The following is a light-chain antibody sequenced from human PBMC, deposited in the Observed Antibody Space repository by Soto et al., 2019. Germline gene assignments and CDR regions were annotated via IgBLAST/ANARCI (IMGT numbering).Light chain of an antibody. CDR2: DVS. CDR1: SSDVGGYNY. J-gene: IGLJ1*01. V-gene: IGLV2-14*01. CDR3: SSYTSSSTPYV. Sequence: QSVLTQPASVSGSPGQSTTISCAGTSSDVGGYNYVSWYQQHPGKAPKLMIYDVSNRPSGVSNRFSGSKSGNTASLTISGLQAEDEADYYCSSYTSSSTPYVFETGTKVTVL.